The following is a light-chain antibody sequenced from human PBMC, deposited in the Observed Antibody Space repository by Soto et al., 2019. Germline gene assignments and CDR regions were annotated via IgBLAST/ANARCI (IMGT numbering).Light chain of an antibody. Sequence: IVLTQSPGTLILSPGERATLSCRASQSVSSSYLAWYQQKPGQAPRLLIYGASSRATGIPDRFSGSGSGTDVTLTISRLEPEDFALYYCQQYGSSPLTFGGGTKVEIK. CDR2: GAS. J-gene: IGKJ4*01. CDR1: QSVSSSY. V-gene: IGKV3-20*01. CDR3: QQYGSSPLT.